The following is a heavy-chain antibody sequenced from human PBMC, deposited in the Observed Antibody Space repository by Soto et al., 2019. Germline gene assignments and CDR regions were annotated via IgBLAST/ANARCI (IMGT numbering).Heavy chain of an antibody. CDR1: GGSFSGYY. CDR2: INHGGST. V-gene: IGHV4-34*01. Sequence: QVQLQQWGAGLLKPSETLSLTCAVYGGSFSGYYWSWIRQPPGKGLEWIGEINHGGSTNYNPSRQTSATLSEVTTKHQFSLTVSPAPAAATAAYCCARGSILRFGVLSRRRDRYSYRDVWGKGPTVSVSS. CDR3: ARGSILRFGVLSRRRDRYSYRDV. J-gene: IGHJ6*03. D-gene: IGHD3-10*01.